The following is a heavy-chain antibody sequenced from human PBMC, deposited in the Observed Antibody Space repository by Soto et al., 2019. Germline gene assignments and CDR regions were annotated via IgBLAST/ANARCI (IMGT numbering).Heavy chain of an antibody. CDR3: ARGDVFDL. CDR2: IYSSGNA. J-gene: IGHJ3*01. V-gene: IGHV4-4*07. CDR1: GDSISGYY. Sequence: QVQLQESGPGLVKPSETVSLICTVSGDSISGYYWSWIRQPAGKGLAWIGRIYSSGNANYHPSLDSRGSKSVDMSKNQFSLKVTSLTAADTAMYYCARGDVFDLCGEGTKVTVS.